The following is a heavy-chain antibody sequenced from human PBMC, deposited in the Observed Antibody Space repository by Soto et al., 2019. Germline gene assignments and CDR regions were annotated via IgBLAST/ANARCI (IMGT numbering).Heavy chain of an antibody. J-gene: IGHJ6*02. CDR3: ARLVNYYFCMDV. CDR2: IYPGDSDT. Sequence: GESLKISCKASDTTHWIVWVRQKPVKGLEWMGIIYPGDSDTKYSPSFQGQVTISVDKSISTAYLHWSSLKASDTATYYCARLVNYYFCMDVWGLGTTVTVAS. V-gene: IGHV5-51*01. CDR1: DTTHW.